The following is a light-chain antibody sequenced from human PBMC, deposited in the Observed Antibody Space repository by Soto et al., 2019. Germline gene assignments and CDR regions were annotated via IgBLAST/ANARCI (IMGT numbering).Light chain of an antibody. CDR3: QQFNDWPPLT. J-gene: IGKJ4*01. V-gene: IGKV3-15*01. CDR2: GAS. CDR1: QSVSSN. Sequence: EIVLTQSPATLSVSPGERATLSCRASQSVSSNLAWYQQKPGQAPRLLIHGASTRATGVPARFSGSGSGTDLTLTISSLQSEDFAVYYCQQFNDWPPLTFGGGTRVEIK.